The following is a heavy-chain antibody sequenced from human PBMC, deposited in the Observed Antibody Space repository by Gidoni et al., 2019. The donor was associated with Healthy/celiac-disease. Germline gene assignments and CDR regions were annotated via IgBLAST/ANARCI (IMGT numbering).Heavy chain of an antibody. CDR3: ARRVAVAGTRKYYFDY. CDR2: IYPGDSDT. Sequence: EVQLVQSGAEVKKPGESLKISCKGSGYSFTSYWLGWVLQMPGKGLEWMGIIYPGDSDTRYSPSFQGQVTISADKSISTAYLQWSSLKASDTAMYYCARRVAVAGTRKYYFDYWGQGTLVTVSS. J-gene: IGHJ4*02. CDR1: GYSFTSYW. D-gene: IGHD6-19*01. V-gene: IGHV5-51*01.